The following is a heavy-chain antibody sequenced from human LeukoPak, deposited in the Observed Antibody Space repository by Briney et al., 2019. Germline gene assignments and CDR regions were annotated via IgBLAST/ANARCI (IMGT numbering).Heavy chain of an antibody. Sequence: ATVKISCKVSGYTFTGYYMHWVRQAPGQGLEWMGRINPNSGGTNYAQKFQGRVTMTRDTSISTAYMELSRLRSDDTAVYYCARVRSSGSYHDYWGQGTLVTVSS. CDR2: INPNSGGT. CDR3: ARVRSSGSYHDY. V-gene: IGHV1-2*06. D-gene: IGHD1-26*01. J-gene: IGHJ4*02. CDR1: GYTFTGYY.